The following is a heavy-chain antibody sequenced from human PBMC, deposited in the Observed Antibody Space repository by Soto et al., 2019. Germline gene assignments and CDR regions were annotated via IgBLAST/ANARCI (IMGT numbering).Heavy chain of an antibody. CDR3: ARRDGGKMYFDL. Sequence: QLQLQESGPGLVKPSETLSLTCTVSGGSISSSSYYWGWIRQPPGKGLEWMATIYYSGSTYYNPSLRGRVTISVDTSKNQFDLKLSSVTAADTAVYYCARRDGGKMYFDLWGRGTLVTVSS. CDR2: IYYSGST. CDR1: GGSISSSSYY. J-gene: IGHJ2*01. D-gene: IGHD3-10*01. V-gene: IGHV4-39*01.